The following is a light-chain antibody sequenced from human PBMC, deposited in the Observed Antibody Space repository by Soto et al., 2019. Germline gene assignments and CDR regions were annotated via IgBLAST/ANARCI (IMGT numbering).Light chain of an antibody. CDR1: QSISNC. Sequence: DIEMTQSPSTLAASLGDRATITCRASQSISNCLAWYQQKPGIAPKLLSYDASSLESGVPSRFSGSGSGTEFTLTISSLKRDDFATYCCQHYNSYSEAFGQGTRWIS. CDR2: DAS. V-gene: IGKV1-5*01. CDR3: QHYNSYSEA. J-gene: IGKJ1*01.